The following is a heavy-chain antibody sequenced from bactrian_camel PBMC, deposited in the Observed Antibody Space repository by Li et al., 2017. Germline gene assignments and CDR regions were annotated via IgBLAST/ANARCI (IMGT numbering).Heavy chain of an antibody. Sequence: VQLVESGGGSVQAGGSLRLSCAASGDTYSGSCMGWFRQGSGKEREGLASIDSDGSTMYADSVKGRFTISTDNAKSTLDLQMNSPIPDDTAMYYCAADVGAKYCSRGSFRPNTWGQGTQVTVS. J-gene: IGHJ6*01. CDR3: AADVGAKYCSRGSFRPNT. CDR2: IDSDGST. V-gene: IGHV3S55*01. D-gene: IGHD1*01. CDR1: GDTYSGSC.